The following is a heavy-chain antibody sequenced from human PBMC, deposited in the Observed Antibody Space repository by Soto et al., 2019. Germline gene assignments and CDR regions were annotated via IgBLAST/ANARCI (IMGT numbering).Heavy chain of an antibody. CDR1: AFTFSSYG. CDR2: IPYDGSNI. D-gene: IGHD1-7*01. V-gene: IGHV3-30*18. Sequence: HPGRSRRPAWAAAAFTFSSYGIHWVRQAPGEGRGWLAVIPYDGSNIYSAGSVKGRFTISRDNSKDTLYLQMNSLRAEDTAVYYCAKGPNWDWTGDHYYYGMDVWGQGTTVPVSS. CDR3: AKGPNWDWTGDHYYYGMDV. J-gene: IGHJ6*02.